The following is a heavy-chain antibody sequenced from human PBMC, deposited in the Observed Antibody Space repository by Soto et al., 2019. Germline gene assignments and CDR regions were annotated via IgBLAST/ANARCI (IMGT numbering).Heavy chain of an antibody. Sequence: QVQLQESGPGLVKPSGTLSLTCAVSSGSISSSNWWSWVRQPPGKGLEWIGEIYHSGSTNYNPSLKSRVTISVDKSKNQFSLKLSSVTAADTAVYYCARGGRVEYSSFFYYYYMDVWGKGTTVTVSS. J-gene: IGHJ6*03. CDR2: IYHSGST. V-gene: IGHV4-4*02. CDR1: SGSISSSNW. CDR3: ARGGRVEYSSFFYYYYMDV. D-gene: IGHD6-6*01.